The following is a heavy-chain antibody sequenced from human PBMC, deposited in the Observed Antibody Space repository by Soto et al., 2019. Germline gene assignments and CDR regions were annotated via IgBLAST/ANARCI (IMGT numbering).Heavy chain of an antibody. CDR3: ARDSLGGHYSYYYGMDV. J-gene: IGHJ6*02. CDR1: GGSISSGDYY. V-gene: IGHV4-30-4*01. Sequence: SETLSLTCTVSGGSISSGDYYWSWIRQPPGKGLEWIGYIYYSGSTYYNPSLKSRVTISVDTSKNQFSLKLSSVTAADTAVYYCARDSLGGHYSYYYGMDVWGQGTTVTVSS. CDR2: IYYSGST.